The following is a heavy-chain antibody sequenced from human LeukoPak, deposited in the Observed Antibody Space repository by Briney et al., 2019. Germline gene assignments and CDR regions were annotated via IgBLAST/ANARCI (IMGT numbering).Heavy chain of an antibody. V-gene: IGHV3-7*01. Sequence: GGSLRLSCVASGFPFSSYWMTWVRQAPGKGLEWVANIKRDGSKKSYVDSVKGRFTISRDNSKNTLYLQMNSLRVEDTAMYYCARDLSYFSFDDWGQGTTVTVSS. D-gene: IGHD2-21*01. J-gene: IGHJ6*02. CDR1: GFPFSSYW. CDR3: ARDLSYFSFDD. CDR2: IKRDGSKK.